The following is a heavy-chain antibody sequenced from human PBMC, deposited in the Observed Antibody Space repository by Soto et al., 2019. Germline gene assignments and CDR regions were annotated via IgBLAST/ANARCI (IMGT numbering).Heavy chain of an antibody. V-gene: IGHV4-34*01. CDR2: IYYSGTT. CDR3: ARHFSVDYFDY. Sequence: PSETLSLTCAVYGGSFSGYYWTWIRQPPGTGLEWIGSIYYSGTTYYNPSLNSRVTMSVDRSKNQFSLKLSSVTAADTAVYYCARHFSVDYFDYWGQGALVTVSS. J-gene: IGHJ4*02. CDR1: GGSFSGYY.